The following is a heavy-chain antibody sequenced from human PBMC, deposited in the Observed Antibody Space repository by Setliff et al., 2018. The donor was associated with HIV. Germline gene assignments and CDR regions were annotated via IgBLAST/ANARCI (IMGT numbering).Heavy chain of an antibody. CDR1: GYTFTSYW. Sequence: GESLKISCKGSGYTFTSYWIAWVRQMPGKGLEWMGIIYPVDSDTRYSPSFQGQVTISVDKSVNTAYLQWSSLKASDTAIYYCARHGGANTGYYYLDVWGKGTTVTVSS. CDR2: IYPVDSDT. D-gene: IGHD1-26*01. CDR3: ARHGGANTGYYYLDV. J-gene: IGHJ6*03. V-gene: IGHV5-51*01.